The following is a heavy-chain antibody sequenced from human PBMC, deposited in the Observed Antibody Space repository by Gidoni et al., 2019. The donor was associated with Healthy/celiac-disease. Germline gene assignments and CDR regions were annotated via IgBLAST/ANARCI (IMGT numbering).Heavy chain of an antibody. CDR3: ARDGSRGVDY. Sequence: QLQLQESGPGRVKPSQTLSLTCTVTGRSISSGGYYWSWIRQHPGKGLEWIGYIYYSGSTYYNPSLKSRVNISLDTSKNQFSLKLSSVTAADTAVYYCARDGSRGVDYWGQGTLVTVSS. D-gene: IGHD1-26*01. J-gene: IGHJ4*02. CDR1: GRSISSGGYY. V-gene: IGHV4-31*03. CDR2: IYYSGST.